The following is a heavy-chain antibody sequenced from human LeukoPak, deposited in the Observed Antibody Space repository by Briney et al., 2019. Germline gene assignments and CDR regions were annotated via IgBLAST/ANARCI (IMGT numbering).Heavy chain of an antibody. CDR3: ATGGNSLAY. Sequence: PGGSLRLSCGASGFXFSNYEMNWVRQAPGKGLEWVSTISSSGSTVYYADSVKGRFTISRDNAKKSLSLQMNSLRAEDTAVYYCATGGNSLAYWGQGTLVTVSS. J-gene: IGHJ4*02. CDR1: GFXFSNYE. D-gene: IGHD1-26*01. V-gene: IGHV3-48*03. CDR2: ISSSGSTV.